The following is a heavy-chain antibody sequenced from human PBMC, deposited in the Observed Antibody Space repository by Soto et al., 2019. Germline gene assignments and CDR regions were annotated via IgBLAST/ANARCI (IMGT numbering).Heavy chain of an antibody. CDR2: ISGSGGST. J-gene: IGHJ4*02. CDR1: GFTFSSYA. CDR3: AKDLRLRIAAAGY. V-gene: IGHV3-23*01. Sequence: GGSLRLSCVASGFTFSSYAMSWVRQAPGKGLEWVSAISGSGGSTYYADSVKGRFTISRDNSKNTLYLQMNSLRAEDTAVYYCAKDLRLRIAAAGYWSQGTLVTVSS. D-gene: IGHD6-13*01.